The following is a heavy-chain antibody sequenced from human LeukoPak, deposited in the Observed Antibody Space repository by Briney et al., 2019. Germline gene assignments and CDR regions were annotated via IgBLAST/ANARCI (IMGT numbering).Heavy chain of an antibody. CDR2: ISAYNGNT. J-gene: IGHJ4*02. CDR3: ARDRTMYYYGSGSYYMPFDY. CDR1: GYTFTSYG. D-gene: IGHD3-10*01. V-gene: IGHV1-18*01. Sequence: ASVKVSCKASGYTFTSYGISWVRQAPGQGLEWMGWISAYNGNTNYAQKLQGRVTMTTDTSTSTAYMELRSLRFDDTAVYYCARDRTMYYYGSGSYYMPFDYWGQGTLVTVSS.